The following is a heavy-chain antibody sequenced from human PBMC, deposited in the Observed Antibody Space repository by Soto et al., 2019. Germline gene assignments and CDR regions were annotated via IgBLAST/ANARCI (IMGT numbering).Heavy chain of an antibody. V-gene: IGHV1-46*01. Sequence: ASVKVSCKASGGTFSSYAISWVRQAPGQGLEWMGIINPSGGSTSYAQKFQGRVTMTRDTSTSTVYMELSSLRSEDTAVYYCARDKLVDTAMVPPGCPDYWGQGTLVTVSS. CDR1: GGTFSSYA. CDR3: ARDKLVDTAMVPPGCPDY. J-gene: IGHJ4*02. D-gene: IGHD5-18*01. CDR2: INPSGGST.